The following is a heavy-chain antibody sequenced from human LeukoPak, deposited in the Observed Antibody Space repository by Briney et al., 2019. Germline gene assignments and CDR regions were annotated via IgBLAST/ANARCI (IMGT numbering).Heavy chain of an antibody. Sequence: PSETLSLTCTVSGGSISSYYWSWIRQPPEKGLEWIGYIYYSGSTNYNPSLKSRVTISVDTSKNQFSLKLSSVTAADTAVYYCASSYYGSGSYKDWGQGTLVTVSS. J-gene: IGHJ4*02. CDR2: IYYSGST. CDR3: ASSYYGSGSYKD. CDR1: GGSISSYY. V-gene: IGHV4-59*01. D-gene: IGHD3-10*01.